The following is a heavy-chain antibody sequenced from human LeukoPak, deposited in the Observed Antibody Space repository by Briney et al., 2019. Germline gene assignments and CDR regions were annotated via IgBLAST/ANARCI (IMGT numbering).Heavy chain of an antibody. V-gene: IGHV4-34*01. CDR2: INHSGST. D-gene: IGHD3-22*01. Sequence: SETLSLTCAVYGGSFSGYYWSWIREPPGKGLEWIGEINHSGSTNYNPSLKSRVTISVDTSKNQFSLKLSSVTAADTAVYSCARGHSRRYYDSSGYYYYWGQGTLVTVSS. CDR1: GGSFSGYY. J-gene: IGHJ4*02. CDR3: ARGHSRRYYDSSGYYYY.